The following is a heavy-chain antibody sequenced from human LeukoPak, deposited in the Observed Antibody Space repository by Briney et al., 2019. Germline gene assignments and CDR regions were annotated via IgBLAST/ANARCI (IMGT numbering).Heavy chain of an antibody. J-gene: IGHJ4*02. V-gene: IGHV7-4-1*02. CDR3: ARGYYDSSGYYYQFY. CDR2: INTNTGNP. Sequence: ASVKVSCKASGYTFTSYAMNWVRQAPGQGLELMGWINTNTGNPTYAQGFTGRFVFSLDTSVSTAYLQISSLKADDTAVYYCARGYYDSSGYYYQFYWGQGTLVTVSS. CDR1: GYTFTSYA. D-gene: IGHD3-22*01.